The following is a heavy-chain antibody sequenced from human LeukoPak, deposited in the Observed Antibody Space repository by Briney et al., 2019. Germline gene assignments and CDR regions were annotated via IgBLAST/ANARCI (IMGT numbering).Heavy chain of an antibody. D-gene: IGHD6-13*01. CDR3: ARSLPYGTTWYGRSDF. V-gene: IGHV3-7*03. J-gene: IGHJ4*02. CDR1: GFPFNAYW. Sequence: GSLRLSCAASGFPFNAYWMTWVRQAPGKRLEWVANIRQDGDTKYYVDSVKGRFTISRDNAMNSLYLQMNSLRAEDTAIYYCARSLPYGTTWYGRSDFWGQGTLVTVSS. CDR2: IRQDGDTK.